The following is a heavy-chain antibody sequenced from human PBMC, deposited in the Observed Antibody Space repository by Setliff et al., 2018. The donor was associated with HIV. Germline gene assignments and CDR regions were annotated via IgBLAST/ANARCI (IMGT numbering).Heavy chain of an antibody. CDR2: IYYSGST. CDR3: ARRRGDFNPYFDS. Sequence: SETLSLTCTVSGGSISSSSYYWGWIRQPPGKGLEWIGNIYYSGSTCYNPSLKSRVTISVDTSENQFSLRMNSVTAADTAVDYCARRRGDFNPYFDSWGQGNLVT. V-gene: IGHV4-39*01. CDR1: GGSISSSSYY. J-gene: IGHJ4*02. D-gene: IGHD3-16*01.